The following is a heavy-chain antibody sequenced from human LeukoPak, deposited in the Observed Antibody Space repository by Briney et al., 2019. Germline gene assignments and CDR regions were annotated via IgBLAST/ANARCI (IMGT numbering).Heavy chain of an antibody. Sequence: SETLSLTCTVSGGSISSYYWSWIRQPPGKGLEWIGYIYYSGSTNYDPSLKSRVTISVDTSKNQFSLKLSSVTAADTAVYYCAGQKGSWGGFDYWGQGTLVTVSS. CDR2: IYYSGST. CDR3: AGQKGSWGGFDY. D-gene: IGHD6-13*01. V-gene: IGHV4-59*01. CDR1: GGSISSYY. J-gene: IGHJ4*02.